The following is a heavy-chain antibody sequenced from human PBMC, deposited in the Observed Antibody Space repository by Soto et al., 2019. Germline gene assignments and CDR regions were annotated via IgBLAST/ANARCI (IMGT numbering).Heavy chain of an antibody. CDR1: GFSFSTYT. Sequence: GGSLRLSCAASGFSFSTYTLNWVRQTPWKGLEWVSSISSTGSYIYKAYSVKGRFTIPSDNAKSSLYLQMHSLRAEDTAVYYFGRVSFGIQLWFPVDYWGLGSLVTVSS. J-gene: IGHJ4*02. CDR3: GRVSFGIQLWFPVDY. V-gene: IGHV3-21*01. CDR2: ISSTGSYI. D-gene: IGHD5-18*01.